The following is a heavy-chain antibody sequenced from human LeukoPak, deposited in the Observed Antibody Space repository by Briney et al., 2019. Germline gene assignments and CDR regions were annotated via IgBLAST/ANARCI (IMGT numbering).Heavy chain of an antibody. CDR1: GGSFSGYY. CDR2: IYYSGST. D-gene: IGHD5-18*01. V-gene: IGHV4-59*01. Sequence: SETLSLTCAVYGGSFSGYYWSWIRQPPGKGLEWIGYIYYSGSTNYNPSLKSRVTISVDTSKNQFSLKLTSVTAADTAVYYCARTAEGGYTYGYFYYYYMDVWGKGTTVTISS. J-gene: IGHJ6*03. CDR3: ARTAEGGYTYGYFYYYYMDV.